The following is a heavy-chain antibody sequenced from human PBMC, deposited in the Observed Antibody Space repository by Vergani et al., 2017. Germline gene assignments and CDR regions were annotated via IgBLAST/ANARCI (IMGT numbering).Heavy chain of an antibody. D-gene: IGHD2-2*02. CDR1: GFTFSSYA. CDR3: ARGPCSSTSCYMFDY. CDR2: ISSNGGST. Sequence: EVQLVESGGGLVQPGGSLRLSCAASGFTFSSYAVHWVRQAPGKGLEYVSAISSNGGSTYYANSVKGRFTISRDNSKNTLYLQMGSLRAEDMAVYYCARGPCSSTSCYMFDYWGQGTLVTVSS. J-gene: IGHJ4*02. V-gene: IGHV3-64*01.